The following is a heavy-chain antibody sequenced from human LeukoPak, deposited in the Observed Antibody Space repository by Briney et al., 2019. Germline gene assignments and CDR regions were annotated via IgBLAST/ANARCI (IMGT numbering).Heavy chain of an antibody. D-gene: IGHD6-19*01. Sequence: SQTLSLTCTVSGGSISSGGYYWSWIRQPPGKGLEWIGYIYHSGSTYYNPSLKSRVTISVDRSKNQFSLKLSSVTAADTAVYYCATVIAVAGRLDYWGQGTLVTVSS. CDR2: IYHSGST. CDR3: ATVIAVAGRLDY. J-gene: IGHJ4*02. CDR1: GGSISSGGYY. V-gene: IGHV4-30-2*01.